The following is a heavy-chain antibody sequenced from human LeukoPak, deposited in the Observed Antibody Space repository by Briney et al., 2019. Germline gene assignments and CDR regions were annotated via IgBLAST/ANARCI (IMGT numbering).Heavy chain of an antibody. D-gene: IGHD3-10*01. V-gene: IGHV3-30*02. CDR3: AKDPLQYGSGSYYFEY. J-gene: IGHJ4*02. Sequence: GGSLRLSCAASGFSLSSCGMHWVRQAPGKGLEWVAFMSFDGNNKYYADSVKGRFTISRDSSKNTLYLQMNSLRAEDTAVYYCAKDPLQYGSGSYYFEYWGQGTLVTVSS. CDR2: MSFDGNNK. CDR1: GFSLSSCG.